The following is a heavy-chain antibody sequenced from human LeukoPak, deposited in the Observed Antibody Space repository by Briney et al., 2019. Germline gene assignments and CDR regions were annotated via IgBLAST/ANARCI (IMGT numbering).Heavy chain of an antibody. V-gene: IGHV3-21*01. Sequence: GGSLRLSCAASGFTFSSYSMNWVRQAPGKGLEWVSSISSSRSCIYYADSVKGRFTISRDNAKNSLYLQMNSLRAEDTAVYYCARDDAFDIWGQGTMVTVSS. CDR3: ARDDAFDI. CDR1: GFTFSSYS. CDR2: ISSSRSCI. J-gene: IGHJ3*02.